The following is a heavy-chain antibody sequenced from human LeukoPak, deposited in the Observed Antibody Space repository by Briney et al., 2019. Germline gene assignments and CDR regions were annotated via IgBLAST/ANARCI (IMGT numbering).Heavy chain of an antibody. Sequence: SVKVSCKASGGTFSSYAISWVRQAPGHGLEWMGGIIPIFGTANYAQKFQGRVTITADESTSTAYMELSSLRSEDTAVYYCARQIYSGYDNDAFDIWGQGTMVTVSS. CDR2: IIPIFGTA. V-gene: IGHV1-69*01. D-gene: IGHD5-12*01. J-gene: IGHJ3*02. CDR3: ARQIYSGYDNDAFDI. CDR1: GGTFSSYA.